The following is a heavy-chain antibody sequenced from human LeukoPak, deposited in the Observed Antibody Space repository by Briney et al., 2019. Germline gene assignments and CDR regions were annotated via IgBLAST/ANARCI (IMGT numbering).Heavy chain of an antibody. D-gene: IGHD2-15*01. CDR3: AKLAAVVVVAGPDY. CDR2: ISGSGGST. CDR1: GFTFSSYA. V-gene: IGHV3-23*01. J-gene: IGHJ4*02. Sequence: GGSLRLSCAASGFTFSSYAMSWVRQAPGKGLELVSAISGSGGSTYYADSVKGRFTISRDNSKNTLYLQMNSLRAEDTAVYYCAKLAAVVVVAGPDYWGQGTLVTVSS.